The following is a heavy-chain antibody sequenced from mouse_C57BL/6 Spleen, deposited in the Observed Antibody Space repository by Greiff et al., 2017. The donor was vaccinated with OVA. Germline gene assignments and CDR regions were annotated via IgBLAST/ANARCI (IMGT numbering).Heavy chain of an antibody. D-gene: IGHD1-1*01. CDR1: GYTFTSYW. CDR2: IHPNSGRT. CDR3: ARGTTVVARGYAMDY. Sequence: VQLQQPGAELVKPGASVKLSCKASGYTFTSYWMHWVKQRHGQGLDWIGMIHPNSGRTHYNEKFTSKAPLTIDKSSSTAYMQLSSLTSEDSAVDYCARGTTVVARGYAMDYWGQGTSVTVSS. J-gene: IGHJ4*01. V-gene: IGHV1-64*01.